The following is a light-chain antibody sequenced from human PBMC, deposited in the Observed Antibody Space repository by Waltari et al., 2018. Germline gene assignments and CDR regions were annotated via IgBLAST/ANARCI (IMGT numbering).Light chain of an antibody. J-gene: IGLJ2*01. CDR2: EVR. CDR3: NSYTNTSTLVV. CDR1: NSEVGGLNN. V-gene: IGLV2-14*01. Sequence: QSALTQPASVSGSPGQSITISRTGTNSEVGGLNNGSWYQQHQDKAPKLLIYEVRNRPSWVSVRFSGSKSGNTASLTISGLQPEDEADYYCNSYTNTSTLVVFGGGTKVTVL.